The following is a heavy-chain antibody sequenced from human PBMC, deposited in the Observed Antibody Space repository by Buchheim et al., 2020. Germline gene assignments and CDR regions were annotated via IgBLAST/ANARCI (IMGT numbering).Heavy chain of an antibody. CDR3: ARETVGATDY. Sequence: EVQLVESGGGLVHPGGSLRLSCAASGFTFSSYEMNWVRQTPGRGLEWVSYISKSGSTVYYAGSVKGRFTISRDTTKNSLYLQMNGLRADDTAVYYCARETVGATDYWGQGTL. CDR2: ISKSGSTV. V-gene: IGHV3-48*03. CDR1: GFTFSSYE. D-gene: IGHD1-26*01. J-gene: IGHJ4*02.